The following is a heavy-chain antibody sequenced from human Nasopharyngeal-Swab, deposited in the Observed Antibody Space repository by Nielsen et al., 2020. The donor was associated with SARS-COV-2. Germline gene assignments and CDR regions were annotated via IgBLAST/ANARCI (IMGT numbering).Heavy chain of an antibody. CDR2: IFHSGST. CDR1: GGSISSGNW. D-gene: IGHD3-3*01. CDR3: ARNGHYTMDY. J-gene: IGHJ4*02. V-gene: IGHV4-4*02. Sequence: GSLRLSCAVSGGSISSGNWWSWVRQPPGMGLEWIGEIFHSGSTTYNPSLKSRVTISVDKSKNQLSLRLNSVTAADTAVYYCARNGHYTMDYWGQGTLVTVSS.